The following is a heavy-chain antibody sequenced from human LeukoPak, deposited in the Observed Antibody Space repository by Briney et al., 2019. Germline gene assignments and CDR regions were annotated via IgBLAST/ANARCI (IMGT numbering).Heavy chain of an antibody. J-gene: IGHJ6*02. D-gene: IGHD1-14*01. CDR2: IRSSGSTR. Sequence: GGSLRLPCAASGFSFPSCEMNWVRQAPGKGLEWLSYIRSSGSTRYYADSVKGRFTISRDNAKNSLYLQMNSLRAEDTAVYYCAKETDGMDAWGRGTTVAVSS. V-gene: IGHV3-48*03. CDR1: GFSFPSCE. CDR3: AKETDGMDA.